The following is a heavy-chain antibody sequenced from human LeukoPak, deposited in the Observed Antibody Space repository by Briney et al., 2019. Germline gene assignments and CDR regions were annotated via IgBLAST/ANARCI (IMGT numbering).Heavy chain of an antibody. CDR1: GFTFSNAW. D-gene: IGHD3-10*01. Sequence: PGGSLRLSCAASGFTFSNAWMSWVRQAPGKGLEWVGRIKSKTDGGTTDYAAPVKGRFTISRDDSKNTLYLQMNSLKTEDTAVYYCTTITMVRGVHDYWGQGTLVTVSS. CDR2: IKSKTDGGTT. J-gene: IGHJ4*02. CDR3: TTITMVRGVHDY. V-gene: IGHV3-15*01.